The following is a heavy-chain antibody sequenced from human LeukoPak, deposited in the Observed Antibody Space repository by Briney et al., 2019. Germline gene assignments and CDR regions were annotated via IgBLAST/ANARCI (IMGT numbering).Heavy chain of an antibody. Sequence: VSGPTLVKPTQTLTLTCTFSGLSLSTSGVGVGWIRQPPGKALEWLALIYWNDDKRYSPSLKSRLTITKDTSKNQVVLTMTNMDPVDTATYYCAHPGYSYGYAAYYFDYWGQGTLVTVSS. J-gene: IGHJ4*02. D-gene: IGHD5-18*01. CDR1: GLSLSTSGVG. CDR2: IYWNDDK. V-gene: IGHV2-5*01. CDR3: AHPGYSYGYAAYYFDY.